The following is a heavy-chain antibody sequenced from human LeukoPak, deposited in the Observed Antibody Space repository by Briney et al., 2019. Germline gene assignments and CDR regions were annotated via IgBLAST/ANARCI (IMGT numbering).Heavy chain of an antibody. Sequence: ASVKVSCKTSGYTFTNYGISWVRQAPGQGLEWMGWVSTSNPHTNYAPKFRGRVIMTIDTSTTTAYLGMRSLTSDDTAVYYCARDRFLWGLGNWFDLWGQGTLVTVTS. CDR1: GYTFTNYG. J-gene: IGHJ5*02. CDR3: ARDRFLWGLGNWFDL. CDR2: VSTSNPHT. D-gene: IGHD3-3*01. V-gene: IGHV1-18*01.